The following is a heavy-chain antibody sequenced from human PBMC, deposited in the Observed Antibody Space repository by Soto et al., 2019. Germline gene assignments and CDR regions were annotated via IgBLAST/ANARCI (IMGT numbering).Heavy chain of an antibody. D-gene: IGHD4-17*01. J-gene: IGHJ4*02. CDR2: IKAYSGNT. V-gene: IGHV1-18*01. CDR1: GYTFPTST. CDR3: AIADYGDDDY. Sequence: QLQLVQSGAEAKKPGASVKVSCKASGYTFPTSTISWVRQAPGQGLEWMGWIKAYSGNTNYAQKLQGRVTMTTDTSTNTAYMELRSLTTDDTAISYCAIADYGDDDYWGQGTLVTVSS.